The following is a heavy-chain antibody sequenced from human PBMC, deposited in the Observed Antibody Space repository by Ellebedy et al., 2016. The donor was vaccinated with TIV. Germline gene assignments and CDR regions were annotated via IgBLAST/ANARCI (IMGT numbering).Heavy chain of an antibody. V-gene: IGHV3-23*01. CDR1: GFTFSSYA. CDR2: ISGSGGST. J-gene: IGHJ4*02. Sequence: PGGSLRLSCAASGFTFSSYAMSWVRQAPGKGLEWVSAISGSGGSTYYADSVKGRFTISRDNSKNTLYLQMNSLRAEDTAVYYCAKALPLIVVVVAAPDYWGQGTLVTVSS. CDR3: AKALPLIVVVVAAPDY. D-gene: IGHD2-15*01.